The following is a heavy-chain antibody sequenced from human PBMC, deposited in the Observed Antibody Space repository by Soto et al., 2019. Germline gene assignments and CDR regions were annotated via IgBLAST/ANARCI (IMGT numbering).Heavy chain of an antibody. CDR3: ARDPQSLWFGELKKGVDS. CDR2: ISGYNGDT. Sequence: QVQLVQSGAEVKKPGASVRVSCKAFDYTFTNFGISWVRQAPGRGLEWMGWISGYNGDTTYAQKFQGRVTMTTDTFTTTAYLELMSLTSDDTAVYYCARDPQSLWFGELKKGVDSWGQGTLVTVSS. V-gene: IGHV1-18*01. D-gene: IGHD3-10*01. CDR1: DYTFTNFG. J-gene: IGHJ4*02.